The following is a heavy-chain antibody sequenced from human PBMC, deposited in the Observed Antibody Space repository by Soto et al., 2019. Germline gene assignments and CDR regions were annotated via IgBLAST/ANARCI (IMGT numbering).Heavy chain of an antibody. J-gene: IGHJ4*01. CDR1: GGSFSGYY. CDR2: INHSGST. Sequence: PSETLSITCAVYGGSFSGYYWGWIRQPPGKGLEWIGEINHSGSTNYNPSLKSRVTISVDTSKNQFSLKLTSMTAADTAIYYCASRVPRRSYLGVFDYWGHGTLVTVSS. V-gene: IGHV4-34*01. CDR3: ASRVPRRSYLGVFDY. D-gene: IGHD1-26*01.